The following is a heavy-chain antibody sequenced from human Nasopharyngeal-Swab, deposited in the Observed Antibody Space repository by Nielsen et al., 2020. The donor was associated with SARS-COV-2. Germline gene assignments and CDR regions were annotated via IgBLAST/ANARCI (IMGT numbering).Heavy chain of an antibody. CDR3: TTDFYFDY. V-gene: IGHV3-73*01. CDR1: GFIFSASA. Sequence: GVLKISCAASGFIFSASAIHWVRQASGKGLEWVGRIGDKDHNYATTYGASVQGRFTIPRDDSKNTAFLQMDSLKTEDTALYYCTTDFYFDYWGQGTLVTVSS. J-gene: IGHJ4*02. CDR2: IGDKDHNYAT.